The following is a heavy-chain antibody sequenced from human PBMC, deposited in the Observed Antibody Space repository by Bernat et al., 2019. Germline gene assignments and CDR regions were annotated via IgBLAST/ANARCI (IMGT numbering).Heavy chain of an antibody. Sequence: EVQLVESGGGLIQPGGSLRLSCAASGFTVSSNYMSWVRQAPGKGLEWVSVIYSGGSTYYADSVKGRFTISRDNSKNTLSLQMNGLRAEDTALYYCVLEYSTSSTRVRFDYWGQGSPVIVSS. V-gene: IGHV3-66*03. CDR3: VLEYSTSSTRVRFDY. D-gene: IGHD6-6*01. CDR1: GFTVSSNY. J-gene: IGHJ4*02. CDR2: IYSGGST.